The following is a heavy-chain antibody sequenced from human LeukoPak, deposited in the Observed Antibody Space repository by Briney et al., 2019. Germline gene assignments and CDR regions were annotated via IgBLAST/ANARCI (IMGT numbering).Heavy chain of an antibody. CDR1: GYTFTSFD. CDR3: AHLDGSGSYRSGD. CDR2: MNPNSGDT. J-gene: IGHJ4*02. Sequence: ASVRVSCKASGYTFTSFDINWVRQAAGQGLEWMGWMNPNSGDTGYAQKFQGRVTMTRDTSISTAYMELSSLTSEDTAVYYCAHLDGSGSYRSGDWGQGTLVTVSS. D-gene: IGHD3-10*01. V-gene: IGHV1-8*01.